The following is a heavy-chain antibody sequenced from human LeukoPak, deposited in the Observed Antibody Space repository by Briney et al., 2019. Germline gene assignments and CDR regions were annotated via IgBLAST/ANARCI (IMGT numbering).Heavy chain of an antibody. V-gene: IGHV1-2*02. D-gene: IGHD3-10*01. Sequence: ASVKVSCQASGYTFTHYYMHWVRQAPGQGLEWMGWTYPNSGGTNYAQNFQGRVTMTRDTSISTAYMGLSRLRSDDTAVYFCARGRSDYYLDSWGQGTLVTVSS. CDR2: TYPNSGGT. J-gene: IGHJ4*02. CDR3: ARGRSDYYLDS. CDR1: GYTFTHYY.